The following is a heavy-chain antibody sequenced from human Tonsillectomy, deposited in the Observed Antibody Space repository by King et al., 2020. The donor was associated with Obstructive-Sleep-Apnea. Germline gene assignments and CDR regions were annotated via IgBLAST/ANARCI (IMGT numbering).Heavy chain of an antibody. V-gene: IGHV3-23*04. CDR2: ISGSGGST. Sequence: VQLVESGGGLVQPGGSLRLSCAASGFTFSSYAMSWVRQAPGKGLEWVSAISGSGGSTYYADSVKGRFTISGDNSKNTLYLQMNTLEAEDTAVYYCAKVYSNYPEAPIDYWGQGTLVTVSS. J-gene: IGHJ4*02. CDR1: GFTFSSYA. D-gene: IGHD4-11*01. CDR3: AKVYSNYPEAPIDY.